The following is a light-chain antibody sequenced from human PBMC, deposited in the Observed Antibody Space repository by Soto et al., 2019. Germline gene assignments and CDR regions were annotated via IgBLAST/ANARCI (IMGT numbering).Light chain of an antibody. V-gene: IGLV2-14*01. CDR1: SSDIGGYNY. CDR3: SSYTTSSTVL. J-gene: IGLJ2*01. CDR2: EVS. Sequence: QSALTQPASVSGSPGQSITISCTGTSSDIGGYNYVSWYQQHPGKAPKLMIYEVSNRPSGVSNRFFGSKSGNTASLTISGLQAEDEADYYCSSYTTSSTVLFAGGTKLTVL.